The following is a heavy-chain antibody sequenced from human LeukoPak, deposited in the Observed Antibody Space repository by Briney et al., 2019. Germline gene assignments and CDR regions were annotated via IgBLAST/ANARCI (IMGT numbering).Heavy chain of an antibody. D-gene: IGHD6-13*01. CDR1: GFTFSSYS. CDR2: ISGSGGST. J-gene: IGHJ4*02. V-gene: IGHV3-23*01. Sequence: GGSLRLSCAASGFTFSSYSMTWVRQAPGQGLEWVSSISGSGGSTYHADSVKGRFTISRDISKNTLYLQMNSLRAEDTAAYYCAKSRASSGVAPAGFDYWGQGTLVTVSS. CDR3: AKSRASSGVAPAGFDY.